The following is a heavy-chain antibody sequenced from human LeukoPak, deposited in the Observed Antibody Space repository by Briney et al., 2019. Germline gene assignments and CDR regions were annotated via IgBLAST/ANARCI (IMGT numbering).Heavy chain of an antibody. V-gene: IGHV4-59*01. CDR1: GGAITNYY. CDR3: ARGGDYGDLRYFDY. CDR2: IYYRGST. D-gene: IGHD4-17*01. Sequence: ASETLSLTCTVSGGAITNYYGSWIRQPPGKGLEWIGYIYYRGSTNYNPSLKSRVTFSVDTSKNQFSLKLNSGTAADTAVYYCARGGDYGDLRYFDYWGQGTLVTVSS. J-gene: IGHJ4*02.